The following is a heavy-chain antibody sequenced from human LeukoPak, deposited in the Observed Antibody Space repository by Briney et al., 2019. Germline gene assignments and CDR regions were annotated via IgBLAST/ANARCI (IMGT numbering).Heavy chain of an antibody. CDR2: INPNSGGT. CDR1: GYTFTGYY. V-gene: IGHV1-2*02. CDR3: ARDQRGLTPAMSWFDP. D-gene: IGHD2-2*01. Sequence: GASVKVSCKASGYTFTGYYMHWVRQAPGQGLEWMGWINPNSGGTNYAQKFQGRVTMTRDTSISTAYMELSRLRSDDTAVYYCARDQRGLTPAMSWFDPWGQGTLVTVSS. J-gene: IGHJ5*02.